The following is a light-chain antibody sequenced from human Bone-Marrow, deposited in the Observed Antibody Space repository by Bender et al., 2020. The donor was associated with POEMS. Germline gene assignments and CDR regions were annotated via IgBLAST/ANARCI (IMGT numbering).Light chain of an antibody. CDR2: SSH. CDR1: SSNIGAHA. J-gene: IGLJ3*02. V-gene: IGLV1-44*01. CDR3: AVWDDSLNGWV. Sequence: QSVLTQPPSASGTPGQRVTISCSGGSSNIGAHAVNWYQPLPGPAPKLLIYSSHRRPSEVPDRFSGSRSGTSASLGISGLQSEDEADYYCAVWDDSLNGWVFGGATKLTVL.